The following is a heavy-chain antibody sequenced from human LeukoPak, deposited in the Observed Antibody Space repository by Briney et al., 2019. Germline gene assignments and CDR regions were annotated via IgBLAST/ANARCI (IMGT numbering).Heavy chain of an antibody. Sequence: ASVKVSCKASGYTLTSYDINWVRQATGQGLEWMGWMNPNSGNTGYAQKFQGRVTMTRNTSINTAYMELSSLRSEDTAVYYCARVHIVVAGAFDIWGQGTMVTVSS. CDR1: GYTLTSYD. V-gene: IGHV1-8*01. CDR3: ARVHIVVAGAFDI. J-gene: IGHJ3*02. CDR2: MNPNSGNT. D-gene: IGHD2-15*01.